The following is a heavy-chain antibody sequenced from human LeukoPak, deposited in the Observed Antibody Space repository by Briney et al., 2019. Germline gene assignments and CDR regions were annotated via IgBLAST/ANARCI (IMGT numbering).Heavy chain of an antibody. V-gene: IGHV3-23*01. J-gene: IGHJ4*02. CDR3: ARFPGFGSGTYRLDY. D-gene: IGHD3-10*01. CDR2: IATGFDT. Sequence: GESLRLSCAASGFTFSTHAMTWVRQAPGKGLEWVSSIATGFDTYSADSVKGRFAISRDNSKNTLYLQMNNLRADDTALYYCARFPGFGSGTYRLDYWGQGTLVTVSS. CDR1: GFTFSTHA.